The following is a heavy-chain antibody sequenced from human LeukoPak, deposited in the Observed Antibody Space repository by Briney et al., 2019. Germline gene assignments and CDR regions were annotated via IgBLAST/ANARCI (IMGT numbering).Heavy chain of an antibody. Sequence: GGSLRLSCVASGFTFSSYWMHWVRQDPRKGLVWVSRISGDGRNINYADSVKGRFTISRDNSKNTLYLQMNSLRVEDTAVYYCAYGAGCGYPYWYYYYYMDVWGKGTTVTVSS. V-gene: IGHV3-74*01. CDR1: GFTFSSYW. CDR2: ISGDGRNI. CDR3: AYGAGCGYPYWYYYYYMDV. J-gene: IGHJ6*03. D-gene: IGHD4/OR15-4a*01.